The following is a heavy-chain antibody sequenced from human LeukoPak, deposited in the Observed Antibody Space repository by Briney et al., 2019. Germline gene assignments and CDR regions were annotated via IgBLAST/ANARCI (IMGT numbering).Heavy chain of an antibody. D-gene: IGHD7-27*01. CDR3: ARDPAWGAFDI. Sequence: GGSLRLSCTASGLPFSSYEMNWVRQAPGKGLEWISYISSRGTTIYYADSVKGRFTISRDNAENSLYLQMNSLRAEDTAVYYCARDPAWGAFDIWGQGTMVTVSS. CDR2: ISSRGTTI. CDR1: GLPFSSYE. J-gene: IGHJ3*02. V-gene: IGHV3-48*03.